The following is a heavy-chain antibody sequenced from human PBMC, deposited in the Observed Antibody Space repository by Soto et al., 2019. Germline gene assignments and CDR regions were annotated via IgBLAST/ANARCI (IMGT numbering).Heavy chain of an antibody. CDR2: IIPIFGTA. CDR3: AGVCQNYFDY. Sequence: QVQLVQSGAEVKKPGSSVKVSCKASGGTVSRYIFSWVRQAPGHGLEWMGGIIPIFGTANYAQKFQGRVTITADESTSTAYMELSSLRSEDTAVYYCAGVCQNYFDYWGQGTLVTVSS. J-gene: IGHJ4*02. CDR1: GGTVSRYI. V-gene: IGHV1-69*01.